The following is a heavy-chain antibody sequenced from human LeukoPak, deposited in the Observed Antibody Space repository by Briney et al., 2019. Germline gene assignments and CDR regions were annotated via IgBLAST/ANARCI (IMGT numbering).Heavy chain of an antibody. CDR2: IGTADDT. J-gene: IGHJ4*02. Sequence: GSLRLSCAASGFTFSNYAMHWVRQATGKGLEWVSTIGTADDTYYSGSVKGRFTISRENAKSSLYLQMNSLRAGDTAVYYCATTLDSGWPVDYWGQGTLVTVSS. D-gene: IGHD5-12*01. CDR3: ATTLDSGWPVDY. CDR1: GFTFSNYA. V-gene: IGHV3-13*04.